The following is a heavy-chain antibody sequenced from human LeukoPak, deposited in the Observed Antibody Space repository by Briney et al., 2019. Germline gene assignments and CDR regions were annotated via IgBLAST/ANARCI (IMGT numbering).Heavy chain of an antibody. CDR3: ARDGAYCSSTSCFRVYYYYGMDV. J-gene: IGHJ6*04. CDR1: GFTFSSYS. V-gene: IGHV3-21*01. Sequence: GGSLRLSCAASGFTFSSYSMNWVRQAPGKGLEWVSSISSSSSYIYYADLVKGRFTISRDNAKNSLYLQMNSLRAEDTAVYYCARDGAYCSSTSCFRVYYYYGMDVWGKGTTVTVSS. CDR2: ISSSSSYI. D-gene: IGHD2-2*01.